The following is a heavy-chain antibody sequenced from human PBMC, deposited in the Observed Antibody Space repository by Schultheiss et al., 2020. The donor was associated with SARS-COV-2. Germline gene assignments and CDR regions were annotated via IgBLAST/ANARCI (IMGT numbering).Heavy chain of an antibody. CDR2: ISGSGGT. CDR1: GFTFSNYA. J-gene: IGHJ4*02. CDR3: VKDVVSAAWNYFEY. V-gene: IGHV3-23*01. D-gene: IGHD2-2*01. Sequence: GGSLRLSCAASGFTFSNYAMSWVRQAPGKGLEWVSAISGSGGTKYADSVKGRFTISRDNSKNTLYLQMNSLRVDDTAVYYCVKDVVSAAWNYFEYWGQGTLVTVSS.